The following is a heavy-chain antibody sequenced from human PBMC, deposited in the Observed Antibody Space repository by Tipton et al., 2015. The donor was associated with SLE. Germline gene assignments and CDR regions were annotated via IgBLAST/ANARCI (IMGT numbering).Heavy chain of an antibody. V-gene: IGHV4-39*07. CDR1: GGSIGRSSYY. D-gene: IGHD6-6*01. CDR2: TSASGST. J-gene: IGHJ4*02. CDR3: ARRQLVAGYFEY. Sequence: TLSLTCSLSGGSIGRSSYYWGWIRHPPGKGLEWIGRTSASGSTNYNPSLKSRLTISLDTSKNQFSLKVTSVTAADTAVYYCARRQLVAGYFEYWGQGTLVTVSS.